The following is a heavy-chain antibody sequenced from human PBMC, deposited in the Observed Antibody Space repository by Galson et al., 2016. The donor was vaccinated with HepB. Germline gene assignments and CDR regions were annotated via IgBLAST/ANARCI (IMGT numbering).Heavy chain of an antibody. J-gene: IGHJ4*02. V-gene: IGHV3-21*01. CDR1: GFTFSSYS. CDR3: ARERNYYESSGYYYDYFDR. D-gene: IGHD3-22*01. Sequence: SLRLSCAVSGFTFSSYSMNWVRQAPGKGLEWVSSIASNSRYINYADSVKGRFTMSRDNAKNSLYLQMNSLRAEDTAVYYCARERNYYESSGYYYDYFDRWGQGTLVTVSS. CDR2: IASNSRYI.